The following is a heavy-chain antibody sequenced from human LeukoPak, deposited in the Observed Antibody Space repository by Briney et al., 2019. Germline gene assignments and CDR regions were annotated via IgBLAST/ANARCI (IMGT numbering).Heavy chain of an antibody. CDR1: GYSFTSYW. Sequence: RGGSLKISCKGSGYSFTSYWIGCVRQMPRRGLEWMGIIYPGDSDTRYSPSFQGQVTISADKSISTAYLQWSSLKASDTAMYYCARHEVAAAGIDYWGQGTLVTVSS. CDR3: ARHEVAAAGIDY. V-gene: IGHV5-51*01. D-gene: IGHD6-13*01. J-gene: IGHJ4*02. CDR2: IYPGDSDT.